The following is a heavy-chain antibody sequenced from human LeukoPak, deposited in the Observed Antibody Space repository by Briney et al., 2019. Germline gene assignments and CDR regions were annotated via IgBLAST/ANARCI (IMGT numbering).Heavy chain of an antibody. D-gene: IGHD2/OR15-2a*01. CDR2: IYYSGST. Sequence: PSETLSLTCTVSGGSISSYYWSWIRQPPGKGLEWIGYIYYSGSTNYNPSLKSRVTISVDTSKSQFSLKLTSVTAADTAVYYCARRVGYCNSNGCPPFDYWGQGTLVTVSS. J-gene: IGHJ4*02. V-gene: IGHV4-59*08. CDR1: GGSISSYY. CDR3: ARRVGYCNSNGCPPFDY.